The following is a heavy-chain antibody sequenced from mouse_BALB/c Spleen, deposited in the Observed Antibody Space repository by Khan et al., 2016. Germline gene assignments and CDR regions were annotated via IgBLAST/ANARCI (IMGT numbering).Heavy chain of an antibody. J-gene: IGHJ3*01. D-gene: IGHD2-14*01. CDR2: INPSTGYT. CDR1: GYTFTSYW. Sequence: QVQLQQSGAELAKPGASVKMSCKATGYTFTSYWMHWVKQRPGQGLEWIGYINPSTGYTEYNQKFKDKATLTADKSSSTAYMQLSSLTSEDSAVYYSAQSYYRSSAWFAYWGQGTLVTVSA. V-gene: IGHV1-7*01. CDR3: AQSYYRSSAWFAY.